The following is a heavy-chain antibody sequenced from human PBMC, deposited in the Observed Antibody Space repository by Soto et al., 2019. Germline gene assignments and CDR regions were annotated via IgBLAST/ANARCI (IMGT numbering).Heavy chain of an antibody. V-gene: IGHV1-69*13. J-gene: IGHJ4*02. D-gene: IGHD3-22*01. CDR2: IIPIFGTA. CDR1: GGTFSSYA. CDR3: ARVTYYYDSSGYLPAPLDY. Sequence: SVKVSCKASGGTFSSYAISWVRQAPGQGLEWKGGIIPIFGTANYAQKFQGRVTITADESTSTAYMELSSLRFEDTAVYYCARVTYYYDSSGYLPAPLDYWGQGAPVTVSS.